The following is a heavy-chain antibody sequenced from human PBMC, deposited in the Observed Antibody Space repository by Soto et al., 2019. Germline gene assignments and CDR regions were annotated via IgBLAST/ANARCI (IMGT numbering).Heavy chain of an antibody. J-gene: IGHJ4*02. D-gene: IGHD3-22*01. CDR3: AREAYYDSSGPIDY. V-gene: IGHV1-18*01. CDR1: GYTFTSYG. CDR2: ISAYNGNT. Sequence: ASVKVSCKASGYTFTSYGISWVRQAPGQGLEWMGWISAYNGNTNYAQKLQGRVTMTTDTSTSTAYMELRSLRSDDTAVYYCAREAYYDSSGPIDYWGQGTLVTVSS.